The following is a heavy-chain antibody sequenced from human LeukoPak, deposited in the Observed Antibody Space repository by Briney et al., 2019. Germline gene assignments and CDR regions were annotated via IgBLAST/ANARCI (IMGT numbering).Heavy chain of an antibody. D-gene: IGHD3-10*01. J-gene: IGHJ3*02. CDR2: IRTKAYGETT. V-gene: IGHV3-49*03. Sequence: GGSLRLSCTASGFTFGDYPMSWFRQAPGKGLEWLSYIRTKAYGETTEYAASVTGGFTISRDDSNSIAYLQMNSLKAEDTAFYYCTRAVRLSGDAFDIWGQGTMVTVSS. CDR1: GFTFGDYP. CDR3: TRAVRLSGDAFDI.